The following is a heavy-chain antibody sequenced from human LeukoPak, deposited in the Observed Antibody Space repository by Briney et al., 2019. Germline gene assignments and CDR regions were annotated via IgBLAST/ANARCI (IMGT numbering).Heavy chain of an antibody. CDR3: ARDNFSSSWYYFDY. V-gene: IGHV1-2*06. CDR2: INPNSGGT. J-gene: IGHJ4*02. CDR1: GYTFTVYY. D-gene: IGHD6-13*01. Sequence: ASVKVSCKASGYTFTVYYMHWVRQAPGQGLEWMGRINPNSGGTNYAQKFQGRVTMTRDTSISTAYMELSRLRSDDTAVYYCARDNFSSSWYYFDYWGQGTLVTVSS.